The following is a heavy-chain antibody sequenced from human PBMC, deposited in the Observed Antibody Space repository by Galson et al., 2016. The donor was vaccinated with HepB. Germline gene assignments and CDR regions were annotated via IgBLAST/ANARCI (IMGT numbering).Heavy chain of an antibody. J-gene: IGHJ4*02. CDR3: AKPITLFAVLNY. V-gene: IGHV3-23*01. CDR1: GFTFSSYA. D-gene: IGHD3-3*01. Sequence: SLRLSCAASGFTFSSYAMSWVRQAPGKGLEWVSTITGSGSYTYDVDSVKGRFTISRDNSKNTLYLQMNSLRAEDTAVYFCAKPITLFAVLNYWGQGTLVTVSP. CDR2: ITGSGSYT.